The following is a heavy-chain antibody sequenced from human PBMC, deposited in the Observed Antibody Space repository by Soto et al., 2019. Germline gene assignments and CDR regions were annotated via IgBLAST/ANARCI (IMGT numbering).Heavy chain of an antibody. Sequence: GGSLRLSCAASGFIFYYYAMHWVRQAPGRGLEWVSGISWNSSYTNYADSVKGRFTISRDNAKNSLYLQMNSLRAEDTAVYYCARGPAAALNYFDYWGQGTLVTVSS. D-gene: IGHD2-2*01. CDR3: ARGPAAALNYFDY. CDR1: GFIFYYYA. V-gene: IGHV3-9*01. J-gene: IGHJ4*02. CDR2: ISWNSSYT.